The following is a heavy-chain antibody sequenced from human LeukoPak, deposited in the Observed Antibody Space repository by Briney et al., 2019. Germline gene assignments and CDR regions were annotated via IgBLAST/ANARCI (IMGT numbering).Heavy chain of an antibody. J-gene: IGHJ6*03. Sequence: SETLSLTCTVSGGSISSYYWSWIRQPPGKGLERIGYIYYSGSTNYNPSLKSRVTISVDTSKNQFSLKLSSVTAADTAVYYCARSALAAAAVDYYYYMDVWGKGTTVTISS. V-gene: IGHV4-59*01. CDR1: GGSISSYY. CDR3: ARSALAAAAVDYYYYMDV. D-gene: IGHD6-13*01. CDR2: IYYSGST.